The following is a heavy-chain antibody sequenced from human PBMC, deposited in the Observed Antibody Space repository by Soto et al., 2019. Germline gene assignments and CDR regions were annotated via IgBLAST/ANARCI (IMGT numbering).Heavy chain of an antibody. D-gene: IGHD3-10*01. CDR2: IVPVLGVP. Sequence: QVQLVQSGAEVMKPGSSVKVSCMPSGGAFSTYPLSWVRQAPGQGREWMGRIVPVLGVPNYAQRFQGRVTMTADKDTNTAYLELSSLRVEDTAVYYCGRDRYAYGSGSTIDNWGQGTLVTVSS. J-gene: IGHJ4*02. CDR1: GGAFSTYP. CDR3: GRDRYAYGSGSTIDN. V-gene: IGHV1-69*04.